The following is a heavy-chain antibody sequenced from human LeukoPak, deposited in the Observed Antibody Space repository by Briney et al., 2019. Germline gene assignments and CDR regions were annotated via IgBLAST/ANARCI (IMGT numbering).Heavy chain of an antibody. D-gene: IGHD3-10*01. Sequence: SETLSFTGSGSGDSSSGPYWNWLRQSPGRGLEWIGYTHYTGENNYNPSLKSRLTMSVDTSNNQVYLRLSSVTAADTAVYYCGRNLGSGSDHWGQGTLVTVSS. CDR2: THYTGEN. J-gene: IGHJ4*02. CDR1: GDSSSGPY. V-gene: IGHV4-59*11. CDR3: GRNLGSGSDH.